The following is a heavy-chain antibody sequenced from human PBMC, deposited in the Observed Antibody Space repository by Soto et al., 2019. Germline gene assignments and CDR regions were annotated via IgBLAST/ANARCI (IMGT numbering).Heavy chain of an antibody. V-gene: IGHV3-23*01. D-gene: IGHD3-10*01. CDR3: AKDLEIRGGGGMDV. J-gene: IGHJ6*02. Sequence: EMQLLESGGGLVQPGGSLRLSCGVSGFTFNRFGMNWVRQAPGKGPEWVTAITGSGGTTYYADSVRGRFTVSRDNSKNTLYLQMNSLRADATAIYYCAKDLEIRGGGGMDVWGQGTTVTVSS. CDR1: GFTFNRFG. CDR2: ITGSGGTT.